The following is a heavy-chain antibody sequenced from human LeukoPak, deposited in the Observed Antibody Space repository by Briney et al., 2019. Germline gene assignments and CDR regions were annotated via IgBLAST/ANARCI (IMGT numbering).Heavy chain of an antibody. CDR1: GFTVSNNY. CDR2: IYSGGST. CDR3: ARDLAA. D-gene: IGHD2-15*01. V-gene: IGHV3-66*01. Sequence: GGSLRLSCAASGFTVSNNYMSWVRQAPGKGLEWVSVIYSGGSTYHADSVKGRFTISRDNSKNTLYLQMNSLRVEDTAVHYCARDLAAWGQGTLVTVSS. J-gene: IGHJ4*02.